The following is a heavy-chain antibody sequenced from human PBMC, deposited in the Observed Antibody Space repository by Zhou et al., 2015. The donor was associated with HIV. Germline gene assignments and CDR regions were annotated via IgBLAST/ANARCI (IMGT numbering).Heavy chain of an antibody. D-gene: IGHD5-18*01. CDR3: ARDQATAMAQDGSAFDI. J-gene: IGHJ3*02. CDR2: IIPIFGTA. V-gene: IGHV1-69*12. CDR1: GGTFSSYA. Sequence: QVQLVQSGAEVKKPGSSVKVSCKASGGTFSSYAISWVRQAPGQGLEWMGGIIPIFGTANYAQKFQGRVTITADESTSTAYMELSSLRSEDTAVYYCARDQATAMAQDGSAFDIWGQGDNGHRLF.